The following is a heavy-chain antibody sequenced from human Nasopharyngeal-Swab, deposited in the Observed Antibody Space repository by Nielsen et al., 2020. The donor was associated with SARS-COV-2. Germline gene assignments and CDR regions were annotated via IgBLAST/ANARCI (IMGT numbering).Heavy chain of an antibody. J-gene: IGHJ6*04. CDR2: INHSGST. V-gene: IGHV4-34*01. D-gene: IGHD6-13*01. Sequence: WIRQPPEKGLEWIGEINHSGSTNYNPSLKSRVTISVDKSKNQFSLKQSSVTAADTAVYYCARSIAAAGNFPRIRVFPDVWGKGTTVTVSS. CDR3: ARSIAAAGNFPRIRVFPDV.